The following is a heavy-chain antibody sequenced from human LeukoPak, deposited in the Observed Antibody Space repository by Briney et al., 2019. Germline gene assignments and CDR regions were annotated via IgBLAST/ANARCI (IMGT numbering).Heavy chain of an antibody. CDR3: ATDTFDP. CDR2: IYHDGSA. CDR1: GGSISSNNW. J-gene: IGHJ5*02. Sequence: SETLSLTCAVSGGSISSNNWWIWVRQSPEKGLEWIGEIYHDGSANYNPSLKSRVTISMDKSKNQLSLKLNFVTAADTAVYYCATDTFDPWGQGTLVTVSS. V-gene: IGHV4-4*02.